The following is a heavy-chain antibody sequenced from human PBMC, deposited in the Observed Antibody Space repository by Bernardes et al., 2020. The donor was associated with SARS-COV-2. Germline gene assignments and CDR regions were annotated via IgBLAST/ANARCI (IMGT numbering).Heavy chain of an antibody. V-gene: IGHV3-20*04. J-gene: IGHJ4*02. CDR2: MNWDGGRT. Sequence: GGSLRLSCAASGFSFQNYGMSWVRQVPGKGLEWVSGMNWDGGRTGYADSVKGRFTISRDNAKNSLYLQMNSLRVEDTALYYCARDHNYGDNSGYKYWGQGTLVTVSS. CDR1: GFSFQNYG. D-gene: IGHD5-12*01. CDR3: ARDHNYGDNSGYKY.